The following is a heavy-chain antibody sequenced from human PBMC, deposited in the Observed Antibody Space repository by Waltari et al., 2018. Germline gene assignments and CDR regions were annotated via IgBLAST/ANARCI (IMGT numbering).Heavy chain of an antibody. Sequence: QVQVMQSGAEMKQPGSSVKVSCTVSGDTFNRYAVSWVRQAPGQGLERMGRIVPVLQMTNYAQRFRGRITLTASTSATTAFMDLSGLRSEDTAVYYCALSPQQLLAFDFWGQGTMVTVSS. CDR2: IVPVLQMT. CDR1: GDTFNRYA. D-gene: IGHD6-13*01. J-gene: IGHJ3*01. CDR3: ALSPQQLLAFDF. V-gene: IGHV1-69*04.